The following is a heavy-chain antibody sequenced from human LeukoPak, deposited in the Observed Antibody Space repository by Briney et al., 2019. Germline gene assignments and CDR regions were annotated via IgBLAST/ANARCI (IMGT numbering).Heavy chain of an antibody. Sequence: GGSLRLSCAASGFTFSSYGMHWVRQAPGKGLEWVAVISYDGSNKYYADSVKGRFTISRDNSKNTLYLQMNSLRAEDTAVYYCARDHDSSGYYYGSGDYWGQGTLVTVSS. CDR1: GFTFSSYG. CDR3: ARDHDSSGYYYGSGDY. CDR2: ISYDGSNK. J-gene: IGHJ4*02. V-gene: IGHV3-30*03. D-gene: IGHD3-22*01.